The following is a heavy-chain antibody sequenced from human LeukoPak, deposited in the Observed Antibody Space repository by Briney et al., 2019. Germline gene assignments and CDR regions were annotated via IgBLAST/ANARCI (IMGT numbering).Heavy chain of an antibody. CDR3: AKEVAIPVAVDAFER. Sequence: ASGFTFSNXXXXXVXXXPGKXXXXXXXISARGGTTYYADSVKGRFTISRDNSKNTLYLQMNSLGAEDTAVYYCAKEVAIPVAVDAFERWGQGTLVTVSS. V-gene: IGHV3-23*01. CDR2: ISARGGTT. D-gene: IGHD6-19*01. CDR1: GFTFSNXX. J-gene: IGHJ3*02.